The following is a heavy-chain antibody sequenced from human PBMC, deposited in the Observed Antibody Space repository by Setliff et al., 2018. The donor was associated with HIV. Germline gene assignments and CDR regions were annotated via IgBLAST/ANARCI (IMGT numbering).Heavy chain of an antibody. CDR1: GGPLSGHY. CDR3: VTSSSWSSRLNF. J-gene: IGHJ4*02. V-gene: IGHV4-34*01. CDR2: TSQSGKT. Sequence: SETLSLTCAVYGGPLSGHYWSWIRQPPGQGLEWIGETSQSGKTNYNPSLKSRVTISVDTSKNKFSLKLTSVTAADTAVYYCVTSSSWSSRLNFWGPGMLVTVSS. D-gene: IGHD2-2*01.